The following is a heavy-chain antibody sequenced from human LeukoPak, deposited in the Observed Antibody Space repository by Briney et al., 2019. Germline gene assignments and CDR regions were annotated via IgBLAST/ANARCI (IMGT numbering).Heavy chain of an antibody. V-gene: IGHV1-18*01. CDR1: GYTFTSYG. D-gene: IGHD3-10*01. CDR3: ATISRFGPPYGMDV. J-gene: IGHJ6*02. CDR2: ISAYNGNT. Sequence: ASVKVSCKASGYTFTSYGISWVRQAPGQGLEWMGWISAYNGNTNYAQKFQGRVTMTEDTSTDTAYMELSSLRSEDTAVYYCATISRFGPPYGMDVWGQGTTVTVSS.